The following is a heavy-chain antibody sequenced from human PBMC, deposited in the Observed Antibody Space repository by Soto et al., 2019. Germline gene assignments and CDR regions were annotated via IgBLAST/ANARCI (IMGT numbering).Heavy chain of an antibody. V-gene: IGHV3-30*18. CDR3: SKDGPVSGSKSCLSMDV. CDR2: MSYDGSEK. J-gene: IGHJ6*02. CDR1: GFTFNTYG. Sequence: PGGSLRLSCIASGFTFNTYGMHWVRQAPGRGLEWVAAMSYDGSEKYYADSMEGRFTISRDNSKNTLYLEMNNLRLEDTAVYYCSKDGPVSGSKSCLSMDVWGQGTTVTVSS. D-gene: IGHD3-10*01.